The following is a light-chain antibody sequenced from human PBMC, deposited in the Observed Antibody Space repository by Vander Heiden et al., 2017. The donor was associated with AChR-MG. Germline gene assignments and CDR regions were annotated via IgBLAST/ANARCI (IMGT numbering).Light chain of an antibody. CDR1: SSDVGGYNY. V-gene: IGLV2-11*01. CDR3: CSYAGRYSWV. Sequence: QSALTQPRSVSGSPGHSVTISCTGTSSDVGGYNYVSWYQQHPGKAPKVLIYDVNVRPSGVPDRFSASKSGNTASLTISGLQTEDEADYYCCSYAGRYSWVFGGGTKLTVL. J-gene: IGLJ3*02. CDR2: DVN.